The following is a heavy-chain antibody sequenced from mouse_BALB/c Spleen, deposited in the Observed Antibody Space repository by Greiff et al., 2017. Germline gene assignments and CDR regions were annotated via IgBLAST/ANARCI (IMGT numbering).Heavy chain of an antibody. J-gene: IGHJ4*01. Sequence: VESGGGLVKPGGSLKLSCAASGFTFSDYYMYWVRQTPEKRLEWVATISDGGSYTYYPDSVKGRFTISRDNAKNNLYLQMSSLKSEDTAMYYCARGRDYYAMDYWGQGTSVTVSS. CDR2: ISDGGSYT. V-gene: IGHV5-4*02. D-gene: IGHD3-3*01. CDR1: GFTFSDYY. CDR3: ARGRDYYAMDY.